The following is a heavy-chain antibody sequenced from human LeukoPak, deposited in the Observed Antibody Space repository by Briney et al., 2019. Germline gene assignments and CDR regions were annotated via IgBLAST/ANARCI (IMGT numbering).Heavy chain of an antibody. V-gene: IGHV4-59*08. D-gene: IGHD1-26*01. CDR3: ARGRAWELPDYFQL. Sequence: PSETLSLTCAVSGGSFTHYYRSWIRQPPGKGLQWIGYIYSSGTTKYNPSLKSRVTISLDMPNNQFSLILTSVTAADTAVYYCARGRAWELPDYFQLWGQGTLVTVSS. CDR1: GGSFTHYY. CDR2: IYSSGTT. J-gene: IGHJ1*01.